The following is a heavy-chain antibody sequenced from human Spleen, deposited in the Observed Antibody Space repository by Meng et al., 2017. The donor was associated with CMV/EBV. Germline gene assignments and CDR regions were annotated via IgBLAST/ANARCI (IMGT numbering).Heavy chain of an antibody. CDR1: RFTVSSNY. V-gene: IGHV3-53*01. CDR2: IYSGGST. Sequence: GESLKISCAASRFTVSSNYMSWVRQAPGKGLEWVSVIYSGGSTYYADSVKGRFTISRDNSKNTLYLQMNSLRAEDTAVYYCARDGDSSSSTDFDYWGQGTLVTVSS. J-gene: IGHJ4*02. CDR3: ARDGDSSSSTDFDY. D-gene: IGHD6-6*01.